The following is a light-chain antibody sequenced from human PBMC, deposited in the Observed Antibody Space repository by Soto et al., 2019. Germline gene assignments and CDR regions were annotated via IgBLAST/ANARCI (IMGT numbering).Light chain of an antibody. CDR1: SSDVGGYNY. Sequence: QSALTQPASVSGSPGQSITISCTGTSSDVGGYNYVSWYQQHPGKAPKLMIYEVTNRPSGVSNRFSASKSGNTASLTISGLQAEDEADYHCSSFTSSSTGVFGGGTKVTVL. CDR2: EVT. J-gene: IGLJ3*02. CDR3: SSFTSSSTGV. V-gene: IGLV2-14*01.